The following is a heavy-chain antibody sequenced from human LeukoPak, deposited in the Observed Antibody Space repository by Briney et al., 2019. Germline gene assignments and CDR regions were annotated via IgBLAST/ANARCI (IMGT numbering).Heavy chain of an antibody. J-gene: IGHJ4*02. CDR3: ASFVRTMAEDY. D-gene: IGHD1/OR15-1a*01. CDR2: VYRSGST. Sequence: PSETLSLTCGVSGYSISSGYYWGWIRQSPGKGLEWIGSVYRSGSTYDNPSLKSRVTISVDMSKNQFSLKLSSVTAADTAVYYCASFVRTMAEDYWGQGTLVTVSS. V-gene: IGHV4-38-2*01. CDR1: GYSISSGYY.